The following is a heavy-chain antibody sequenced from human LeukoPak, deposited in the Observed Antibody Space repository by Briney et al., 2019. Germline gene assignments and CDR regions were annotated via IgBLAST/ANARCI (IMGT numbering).Heavy chain of an antibody. CDR3: ASQANFYDSSGYFRP. CDR1: GDSINSGGYY. J-gene: IGHJ1*01. D-gene: IGHD3-22*01. Sequence: PSETLSLTCTVSGDSINSGGYYWTWIRQHPGRGLEWIGYIYCSGSTYYNPSLRSRVTLSLDTSKNQFSLNLNSVTAADTAVYYCASQANFYDSSGYFRPWGQGTLVTVSS. CDR2: IYCSGST. V-gene: IGHV4-31*03.